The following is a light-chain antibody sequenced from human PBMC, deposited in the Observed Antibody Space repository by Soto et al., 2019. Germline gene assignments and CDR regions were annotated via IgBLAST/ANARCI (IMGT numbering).Light chain of an antibody. Sequence: DIQMTQSPSTLSASVGDRVTITCRASQSISSWLAWYQQKPGKAPKLLIYKASSLASGVPSRFSGSGSGTEFTLTISSLQPDDFAPYYCQQYNSYSYTFGQGTKLEIK. J-gene: IGKJ2*01. CDR3: QQYNSYSYT. CDR2: KAS. V-gene: IGKV1-5*03. CDR1: QSISSW.